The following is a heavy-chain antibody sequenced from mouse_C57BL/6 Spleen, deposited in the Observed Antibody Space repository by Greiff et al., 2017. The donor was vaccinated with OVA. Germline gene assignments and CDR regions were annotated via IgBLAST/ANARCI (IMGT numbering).Heavy chain of an antibody. CDR3: ASLSTMVTGFAY. J-gene: IGHJ3*01. Sequence: VMLVESGPGLVAPSQSLSITCTVSGFSLTSYGVDWVRQSPGKGLEWLGVIWGVGSTNYNSALKSRLSISKDNSKSQVFLKMNSLQTDDTAMYYCASLSTMVTGFAYWGQGTLVTVSA. D-gene: IGHD2-2*01. CDR1: GFSLTSYG. V-gene: IGHV2-6*01. CDR2: IWGVGST.